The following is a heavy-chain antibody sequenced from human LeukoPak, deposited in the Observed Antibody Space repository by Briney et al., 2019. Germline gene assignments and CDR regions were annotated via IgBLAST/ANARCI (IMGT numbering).Heavy chain of an antibody. CDR3: ARVRDGYNDAYDI. Sequence: ASVKVSCKASGYTFTDYYIHWVRQAPGQGLEWMGWITPNSGGTNYAQKFQGRVTMTRDTSTSTVYMELSSLRSEDTAVYYCARVRDGYNDAYDIWGQGTMVTVHS. V-gene: IGHV1-2*02. CDR2: ITPNSGGT. CDR1: GYTFTDYY. D-gene: IGHD5-24*01. J-gene: IGHJ3*02.